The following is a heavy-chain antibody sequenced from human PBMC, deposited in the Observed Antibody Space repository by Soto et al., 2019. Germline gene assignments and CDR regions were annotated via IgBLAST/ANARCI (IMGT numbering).Heavy chain of an antibody. CDR3: ASRACSGGSCYLVY. CDR1: GYTFTSYG. D-gene: IGHD2-15*01. CDR2: ISAYNGNT. J-gene: IGHJ4*02. V-gene: IGHV1-18*01. Sequence: ASVKVSCKASGYTFTSYGINWVRQAPGQGLEWMGWISAYNGNTNYAQKLQGRVTMTTDTSTSTAYMELRSLRSDDTAVYYCASRACSGGSCYLVYWGQGTLVTVSS.